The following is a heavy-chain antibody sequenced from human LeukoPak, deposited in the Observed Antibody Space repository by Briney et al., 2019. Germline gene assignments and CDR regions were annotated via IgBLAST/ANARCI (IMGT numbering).Heavy chain of an antibody. V-gene: IGHV3-7*01. J-gene: IGHJ3*02. CDR3: ARNVDTSYDAFDI. D-gene: IGHD5-18*01. CDR1: GFRFSYFW. CDR2: INEDGSRK. Sequence: GGSLRLSCEASGFRFSYFWMSWVRQAPGKGLEWVANINEDGSRKYYVDSVKGRFTISRDNAKNSLYLQMNSLRAEDTAVYYCARNVDTSYDAFDIWGQGTMVTVSS.